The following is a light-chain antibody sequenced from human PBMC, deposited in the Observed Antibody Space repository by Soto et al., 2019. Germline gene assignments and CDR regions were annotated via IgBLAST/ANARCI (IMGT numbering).Light chain of an antibody. CDR1: QSVSSSH. CDR3: QQYGGSPYT. CDR2: GAS. J-gene: IGKJ2*01. Sequence: EIVLTQSPGTLSLSPGERATLSCRASQSVSSSHLAWYQQKPGQTPRLLIYGASTRATGIPDRFSGSGSGADFTLTISRLEPDDFAVYYCQQYGGSPYTFGQGTKGEFK. V-gene: IGKV3-20*01.